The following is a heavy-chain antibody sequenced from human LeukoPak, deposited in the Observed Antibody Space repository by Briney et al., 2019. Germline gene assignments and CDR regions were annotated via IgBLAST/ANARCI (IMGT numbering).Heavy chain of an antibody. Sequence: GSLRLSCAASGFTFSSYAMSWVRQAPGKGLEWIGEINHSGSTNYNPSLKSRVTISVDTSKNQFSLKLSSVTAADTAVYYCARLLGGWYMYWGQGTLVTVSS. J-gene: IGHJ4*02. CDR2: INHSGST. D-gene: IGHD6-19*01. CDR3: ARLLGGWYMY. CDR1: GFTFSSYA. V-gene: IGHV4-34*01.